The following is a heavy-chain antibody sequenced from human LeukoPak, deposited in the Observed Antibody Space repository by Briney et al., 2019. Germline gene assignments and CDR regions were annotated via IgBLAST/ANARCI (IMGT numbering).Heavy chain of an antibody. CDR2: ISGSGGST. CDR1: GFTFSSFA. D-gene: IGHD1-26*01. CDR3: VKDFSGGYYRGTGYFNY. Sequence: PGGSLRLSCAASGFTFSSFAMSWVRQAPGEGLEWVSSISGSGGSTYYADSVKGRFTISRDNSKNTLYLQMNSLRDEDTAVYYCVKDFSGGYYRGTGYFNYWGQGTLVTVSS. V-gene: IGHV3-23*01. J-gene: IGHJ4*02.